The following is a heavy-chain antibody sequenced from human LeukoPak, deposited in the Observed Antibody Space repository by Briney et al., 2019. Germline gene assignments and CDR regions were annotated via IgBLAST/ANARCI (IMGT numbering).Heavy chain of an antibody. CDR1: GFTFSSYG. J-gene: IGHJ4*02. V-gene: IGHV3-30*02. CDR3: ARTPDIVVVPAARFDY. Sequence: GGSLRLSCAASGFTFSSYGIHWVRQAPGKGLEWVTFIGYDGRNKYYADSVKGRFTISRDNSKNTLYLQMNSLRAEDTAVYYCARTPDIVVVPAARFDYWGQGTLVTVSS. CDR2: IGYDGRNK. D-gene: IGHD2-2*01.